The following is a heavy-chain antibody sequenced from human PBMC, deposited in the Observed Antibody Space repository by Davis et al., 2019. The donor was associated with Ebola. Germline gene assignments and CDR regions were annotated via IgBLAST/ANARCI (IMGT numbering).Heavy chain of an antibody. Sequence: GESLKISCAASGFTFSNYELHWVRQAPGKGLEWVAVISFDGTNKYYADSVKGRFIISRDNSKNTLYLQMNSLKIDDTAVYYCARRPRTVPEEDFWGQGTLVSVSS. V-gene: IGHV3-30*03. CDR3: ARRPRTVPEEDF. J-gene: IGHJ4*02. CDR1: GFTFSNYE. CDR2: ISFDGTNK. D-gene: IGHD1-1*01.